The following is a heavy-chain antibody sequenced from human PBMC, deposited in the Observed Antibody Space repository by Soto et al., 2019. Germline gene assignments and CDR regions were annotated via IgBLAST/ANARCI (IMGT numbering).Heavy chain of an antibody. Sequence: ASVKVSCKASGYTFTSYYMHWVRQAPGQGLEWMGIINPSGGSTSYAQKFQGRVTMTRDTSTSTVYMELSSLRSEDTAVYYCARALLNIAVADHYYYYGMDVWGQGTTVTVSS. CDR3: ARALLNIAVADHYYYYGMDV. V-gene: IGHV1-46*01. CDR1: GYTFTSYY. J-gene: IGHJ6*02. CDR2: INPSGGST. D-gene: IGHD6-19*01.